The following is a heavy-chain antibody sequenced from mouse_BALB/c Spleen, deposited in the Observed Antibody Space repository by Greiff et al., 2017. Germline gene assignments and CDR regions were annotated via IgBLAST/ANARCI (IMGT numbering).Heavy chain of an antibody. CDR1: GFSLSTSGMG. V-gene: IGHV8-12*01. J-gene: IGHJ3*01. D-gene: IGHD2-2*01. CDR2: IYWDDDK. Sequence: QVTLKVSGPGILQPSQTLSLTCSFSGFSLSTSGMGVSWIRQPSGKGLEWLAHIYWDDDKRYNPSLKSRLTISKDTSRNQVFLKITSVDTADTATYYCARRAGGYDAWFAYWGQGTLVTVSA. CDR3: ARRAGGYDAWFAY.